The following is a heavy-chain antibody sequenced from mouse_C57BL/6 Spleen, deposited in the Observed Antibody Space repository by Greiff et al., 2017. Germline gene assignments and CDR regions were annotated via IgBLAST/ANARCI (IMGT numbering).Heavy chain of an antibody. D-gene: IGHD4-1*01. Sequence: QVQLQQPGAELVKPGASVKLSCKASGYTFPSYWMPWVKQRPGQGLEWIGMIHPNSGSTNYNEKFKSKATLTVDKSSSTAYMQLSSLTSEDSAVYYCARELGRDYAMDYWGQGTSVTVSS. V-gene: IGHV1-64*01. CDR1: GYTFPSYW. CDR2: IHPNSGST. CDR3: ARELGRDYAMDY. J-gene: IGHJ4*01.